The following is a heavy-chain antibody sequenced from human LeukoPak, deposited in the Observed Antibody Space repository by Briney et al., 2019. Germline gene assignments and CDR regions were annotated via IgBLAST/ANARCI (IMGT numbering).Heavy chain of an antibody. CDR2: IYSGGST. CDR1: GFTFSSYA. J-gene: IGHJ3*02. Sequence: GGSLRLSCAASGFTFSSYAMSWVRQAPGKGLEWVSVIYSGGSTYFADSVKGRFTISRDNSKNTLYLQMNSLRAEDTAVYYCATSRRFDTFDIWGQGTMITVSS. V-gene: IGHV3-66*01. D-gene: IGHD3-16*01. CDR3: ATSRRFDTFDI.